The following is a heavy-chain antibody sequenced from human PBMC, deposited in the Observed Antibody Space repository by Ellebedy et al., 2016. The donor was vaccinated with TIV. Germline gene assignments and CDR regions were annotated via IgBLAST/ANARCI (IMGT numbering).Heavy chain of an antibody. Sequence: ASVKVSCXASGYTFTSYYMHWVRQAPGQGLEWMGIINPSGGSTSYAQKFQGRVTMTRNTSISTAYMELSSLRSEDTAVYYCARALYGDYPIRAYWYFDLWGRGTLVTVSS. D-gene: IGHD4-17*01. CDR1: GYTFTSYY. V-gene: IGHV1-46*01. J-gene: IGHJ2*01. CDR3: ARALYGDYPIRAYWYFDL. CDR2: INPSGGST.